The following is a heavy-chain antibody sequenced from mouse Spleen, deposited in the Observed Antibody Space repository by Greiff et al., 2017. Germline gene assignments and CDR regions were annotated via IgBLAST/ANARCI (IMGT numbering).Heavy chain of an antibody. J-gene: IGHJ3*01. CDR3: ARAGNSFVY. Sequence: VQLQQSGPELVKPGASVKLSCKASGYTFTSYDINWVKQRPGQGLEWIGWIYPRDGSTKYNEKFKGKATLTADKSSSTAYMQLSSLTYEDSAVYYCARAGNSFVYWGQGTLVTVSA. CDR1: GYTFTSYD. V-gene: IGHV1-85*01. D-gene: IGHD2-1*01. CDR2: IYPRDGST.